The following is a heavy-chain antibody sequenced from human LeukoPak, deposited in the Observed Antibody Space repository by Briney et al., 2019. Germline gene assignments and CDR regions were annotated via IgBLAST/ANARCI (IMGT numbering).Heavy chain of an antibody. CDR1: GYSFSTYW. CDR2: IYPGDSDT. Sequence: GESLKISCKGSGYSFSTYWIGWVRQMPGKVLEWMGIIYPGDSDTRYSPSFQGQVSISVDKSISTAYLQWSSLEASDTAIYYCARHQREYSSSLVPLDYWGQGTLVTVSS. D-gene: IGHD6-13*01. CDR3: ARHQREYSSSLVPLDY. J-gene: IGHJ4*02. V-gene: IGHV5-51*01.